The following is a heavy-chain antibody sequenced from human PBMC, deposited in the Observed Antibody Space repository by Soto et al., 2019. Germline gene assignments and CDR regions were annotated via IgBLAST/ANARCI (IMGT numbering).Heavy chain of an antibody. Sequence: GGSLRLSCTASGFTFGDYAMSWFRQAPGKGLEWVGFIRSKAYGGTTEYAASVKGRFTISRDDSKSIAYLQMNSLKTEDTAVYYCTRDYELTGDLVAFGDIWGQGTMVTVSS. CDR1: GFTFGDYA. V-gene: IGHV3-49*03. CDR3: TRDYELTGDLVAFGDI. D-gene: IGHD7-27*01. CDR2: IRSKAYGGTT. J-gene: IGHJ3*02.